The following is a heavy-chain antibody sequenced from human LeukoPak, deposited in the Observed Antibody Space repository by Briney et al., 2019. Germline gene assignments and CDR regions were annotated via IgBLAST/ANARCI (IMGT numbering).Heavy chain of an antibody. CDR3: ARYFDL. CDR2: IYRGGNT. CDR1: GFTVDSNY. V-gene: IGHV3-66*01. J-gene: IGHJ2*01. Sequence: PGGSLRLSYAASGFTVDSNYMNWVRQAPGKGLEWVAVIYRGGNTYYADSVKGRFSISRDISKNTLDLQMNSLRAEDTAIYYCARYFDLWGRGTLATVSS.